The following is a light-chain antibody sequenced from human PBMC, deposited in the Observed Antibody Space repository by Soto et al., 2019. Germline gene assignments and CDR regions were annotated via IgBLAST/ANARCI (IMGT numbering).Light chain of an antibody. CDR2: EVS. Sequence: QSALNQPASVSGSPGQSITISRTGTSSDVGAYDYVSWYQQHPDKAPKLMIYEVSNRPSGVSNLFSGSKSVNTATLTISGLQAEDEADYYCSSYTSSSTRVFGTGTKVTVL. CDR3: SSYTSSSTRV. V-gene: IGLV2-14*03. CDR1: SSDVGAYDY. J-gene: IGLJ1*01.